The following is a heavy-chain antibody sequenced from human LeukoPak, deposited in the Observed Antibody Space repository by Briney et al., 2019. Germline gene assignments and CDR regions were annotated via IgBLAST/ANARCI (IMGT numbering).Heavy chain of an antibody. Sequence: GGSLRLSCAASGFTFSSYGMHWVRQAPGKGLEWVAVISYDGSNKYYADSVKGRFTISRDNSKNTLYLQMNSLRAEDTAVYYCAKERDGDYVGDAFDIWGQGTMVTVSS. CDR2: ISYDGSNK. CDR1: GFTFSSYG. J-gene: IGHJ3*02. D-gene: IGHD4-17*01. CDR3: AKERDGDYVGDAFDI. V-gene: IGHV3-30*18.